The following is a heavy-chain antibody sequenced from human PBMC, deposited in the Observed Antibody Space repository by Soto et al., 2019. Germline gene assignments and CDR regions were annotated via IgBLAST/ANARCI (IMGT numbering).Heavy chain of an antibody. V-gene: IGHV3-7*01. CDR2: IKQDGSEK. CDR1: GFTFSSYW. J-gene: IGHJ6*03. D-gene: IGHD1-7*01. CDR3: ARSKLELLGVLGYYYYYMDV. Sequence: PGGSLRLSCAASGFTFSSYWMSWVRQAPGKGLEWVANIKQDGSEKYYVDSVKGRFTISRDNAKNSLYLQMNSLRAEDTAVYYCARSKLELLGVLGYYYYYMDVWGKGTTVTVSS.